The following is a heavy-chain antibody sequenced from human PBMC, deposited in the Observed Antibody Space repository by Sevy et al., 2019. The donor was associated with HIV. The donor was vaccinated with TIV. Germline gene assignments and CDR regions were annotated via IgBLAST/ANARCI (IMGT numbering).Heavy chain of an antibody. CDR1: GFTFSSYS. J-gene: IGHJ4*02. V-gene: IGHV3-21*01. Sequence: GGSLRLSCAASGFTFSSYSMKWVRQAPGKGLEWVSSISSSSSYIYYADSVKGRFTISRDNAKNSLYLQMNSLRAEDTAVYYCASAPYYDFWSGYHYYFDYWGQGTLVTVSS. CDR3: ASAPYYDFWSGYHYYFDY. D-gene: IGHD3-3*01. CDR2: ISSSSSYI.